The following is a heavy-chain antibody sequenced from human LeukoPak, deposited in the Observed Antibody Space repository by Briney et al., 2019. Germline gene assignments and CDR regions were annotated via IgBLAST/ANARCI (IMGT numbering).Heavy chain of an antibody. V-gene: IGHV3-74*01. CDR1: GFTFGTYW. CDR3: ASGSYSKYYFDY. Sequence: PGGSLRLSCAASGFTFGTYWMHWVRQAPGKGLVWVSRLDTDGTDTAYADSVKGRFTISRDNAKNSLYLQMNSLRAEDTAVYYCASGSYSKYYFDYWGQGTLVTVSS. D-gene: IGHD1-26*01. J-gene: IGHJ4*02. CDR2: LDTDGTDT.